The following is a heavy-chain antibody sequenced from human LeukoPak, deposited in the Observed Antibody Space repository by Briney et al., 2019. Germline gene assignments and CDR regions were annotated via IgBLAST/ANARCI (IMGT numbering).Heavy chain of an antibody. J-gene: IGHJ4*02. CDR2: ISGSGGGT. D-gene: IGHD3-10*01. V-gene: IGHV3-23*01. Sequence: GGTLRLSCAASGFTFSSYGMSWVRQAPGKGLEWVSAISGSGGGTYYADSVKGRFTISRDNSKNTLYLQMNSLRAEDTAVYYCAKAPTRLLWFGELSTPSFDYWGQGTLVTVSS. CDR1: GFTFSSYG. CDR3: AKAPTRLLWFGELSTPSFDY.